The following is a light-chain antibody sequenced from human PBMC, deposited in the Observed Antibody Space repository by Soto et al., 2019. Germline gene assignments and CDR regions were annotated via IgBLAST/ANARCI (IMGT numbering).Light chain of an antibody. CDR3: QQSYRIPRT. CDR2: DAS. J-gene: IGKJ1*01. V-gene: IGKV1-39*01. CDR1: QSISSY. Sequence: DIQMTQSPSSLSASVGDRVTITCRASQSISSYLNWYQQKPGRTPKVLIYDASTLQSGVPSRFRGSGSGTDFTLTISTLQPEDFATYYCQQSYRIPRTFGQGTKVEIK.